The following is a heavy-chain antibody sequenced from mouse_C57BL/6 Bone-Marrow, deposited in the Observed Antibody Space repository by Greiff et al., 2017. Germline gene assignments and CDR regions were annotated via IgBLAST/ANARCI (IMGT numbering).Heavy chain of an antibody. CDR2: IDPSDSYT. D-gene: IGHD1-1*01. Sequence: VQLQQSGAELVKPGASVKLSCKASGYTFTSYWMQWVKQRPGQGLEWIGEIDPSDSYTNYNQKFKGKATLTVDTSSSTAYMQVSRLTSEDGAVYYCARPPDYYGRSYARDYWGQGTSVTVSS. V-gene: IGHV1-50*01. CDR3: ARPPDYYGRSYARDY. CDR1: GYTFTSYW. J-gene: IGHJ4*01.